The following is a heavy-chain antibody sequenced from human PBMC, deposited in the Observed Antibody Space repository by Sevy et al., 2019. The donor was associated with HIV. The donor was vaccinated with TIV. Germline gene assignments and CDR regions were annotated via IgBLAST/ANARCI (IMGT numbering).Heavy chain of an antibody. J-gene: IGHJ4*02. CDR1: SESFRRYY. Sequence: SETLSLTCAVYSESFRRYYWNWIRQSPEKGLEWIGEINHSGTTNYNPSLKSRVTISVDPSRNQFSLKLNSVTAAETAVYYCASDSGTYTYYFDYWGQGTPVTVSS. V-gene: IGHV4-34*01. CDR2: INHSGTT. D-gene: IGHD1-26*01. CDR3: ASDSGTYTYYFDY.